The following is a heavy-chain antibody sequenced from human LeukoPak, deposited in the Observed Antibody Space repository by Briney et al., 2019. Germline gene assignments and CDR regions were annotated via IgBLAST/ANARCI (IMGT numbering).Heavy chain of an antibody. CDR1: GGTFSSYA. D-gene: IGHD5-24*01. V-gene: IGHV1-69*04. CDR2: IIPILGIA. CDR3: AREGDGYNSGLVPFDY. J-gene: IGHJ4*02. Sequence: GGSVQVSCKASGGTFSSYAISWVRPAPGQGLEWMGRIIPILGIANYAQKFQGRVTITADKSTSTAYMELSSLRSEDTAVYYCAREGDGYNSGLVPFDYWGQGTLVTVSS.